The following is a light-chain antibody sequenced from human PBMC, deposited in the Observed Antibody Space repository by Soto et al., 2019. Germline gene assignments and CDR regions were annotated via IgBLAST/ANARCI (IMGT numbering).Light chain of an antibody. CDR1: QSISRG. Sequence: DIHLTQSPSTLSASVGDRITITCRASQSISRGLAWYQQKPGKAPKLLIYTTSSFESGVPSRFSGSGSGTEFTLTISSLQPDYFSTYYCQHYKDYSWTFGQGTKVEIK. CDR3: QHYKDYSWT. V-gene: IGKV1-5*03. J-gene: IGKJ1*01. CDR2: TTS.